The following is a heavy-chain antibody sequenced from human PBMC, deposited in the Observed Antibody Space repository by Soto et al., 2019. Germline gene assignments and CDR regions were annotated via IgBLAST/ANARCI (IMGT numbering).Heavy chain of an antibody. V-gene: IGHV1-69*01. CDR1: GGTFSSYA. J-gene: IGHJ4*02. CDR3: AIGLLRYNWNPGHFDY. CDR2: TIPIFGTA. D-gene: IGHD1-20*01. Sequence: QVQLVQSGAEVKKPGSSVKVSCKASGGTFSSYAISWVRQAPGQGLEWMGGTIPIFGTANYAQKFQGRVTITADESTSTAYMELSSLRSEDTAVYYCAIGLLRYNWNPGHFDYWGQGTLVTVSS.